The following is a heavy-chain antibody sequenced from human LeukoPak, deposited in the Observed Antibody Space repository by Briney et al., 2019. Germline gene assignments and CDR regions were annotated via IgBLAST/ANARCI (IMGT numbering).Heavy chain of an antibody. D-gene: IGHD4-17*01. CDR3: AKDIGDLGFDY. J-gene: IGHJ4*02. CDR1: GFTFSSYA. V-gene: IGHV3-30-3*01. CDR2: ISYDGSNK. Sequence: GGSLRLSCAASGFTFSSYAMHWVRQAPGKGLEWVAVISYDGSNKYYADSVKGRFTISRDNSKNTLYLQMNSLRAEDTAVYYCAKDIGDLGFDYWGQGTLVTVSS.